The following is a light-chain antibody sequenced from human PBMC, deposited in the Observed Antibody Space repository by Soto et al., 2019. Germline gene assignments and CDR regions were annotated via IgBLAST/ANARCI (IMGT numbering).Light chain of an antibody. J-gene: IGKJ1*01. V-gene: IGKV3-20*01. Sequence: EIVLTQSPGTLSLSPGERATLSCXASQSVSSNYLAWYQQKPGQAPRPLIYGASSRATGIPDRFSGSGAGTDFPLTISRLESEDFAVYYCQQYGSSPWTFGQGTKVEIK. CDR2: GAS. CDR3: QQYGSSPWT. CDR1: QSVSSNY.